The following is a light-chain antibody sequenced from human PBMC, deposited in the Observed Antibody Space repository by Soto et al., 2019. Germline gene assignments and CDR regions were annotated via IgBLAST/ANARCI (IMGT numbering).Light chain of an antibody. CDR2: DAA. CDR1: QTISSY. J-gene: IGKJ1*01. Sequence: DLQMTHSPSSLSASVGDRVIITCQASQTISSYVNWYQQKPWKAPKFLIYDAATLQSGVPSRFSGGRSGTEFTLTITSLQPEDFATYYCQQSYNIPWTFGQGTKVEMK. V-gene: IGKV1-39*01. CDR3: QQSYNIPWT.